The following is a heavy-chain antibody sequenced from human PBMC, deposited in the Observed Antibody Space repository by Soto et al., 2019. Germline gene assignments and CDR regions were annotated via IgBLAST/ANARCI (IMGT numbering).Heavy chain of an antibody. CDR3: ARTRSAYNFWSGGYDY. Sequence: QVTLKESGPVLVKPTETLTLTCTVSGFSLSNTRMGVSWIRQSPGKALEWIAHIFSNDQKSYTTSLKRRLTISKDTSKSQVVLTLTNMDSVDTATYFCARTRSAYNFWSGGYDYWGRGTLVTVSS. D-gene: IGHD3-3*01. J-gene: IGHJ4*02. V-gene: IGHV2-26*01. CDR2: IFSNDQK. CDR1: GFSLSNTRMG.